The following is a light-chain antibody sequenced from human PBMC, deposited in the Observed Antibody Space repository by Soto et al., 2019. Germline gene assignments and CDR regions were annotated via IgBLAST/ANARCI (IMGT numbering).Light chain of an antibody. CDR3: QQYNNWPPGDT. CDR1: QSVSSN. J-gene: IGKJ2*01. CDR2: GAS. Sequence: EIVMTQSPATLSVSPGERATLSCRASQSVSSNLAWYQQKPGQAPRLLIYGASTRATGIPARFSGSGSGTEFTLTIGSLQSEDFAVYYCQQYNNWPPGDTFGQGTKLEIK. V-gene: IGKV3-15*01.